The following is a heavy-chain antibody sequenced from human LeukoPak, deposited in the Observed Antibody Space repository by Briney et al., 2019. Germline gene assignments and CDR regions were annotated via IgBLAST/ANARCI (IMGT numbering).Heavy chain of an antibody. D-gene: IGHD3-3*01. CDR3: ARGQRPTGITIFGVVSVGYYMDV. CDR1: GFTFSSYA. J-gene: IGHJ6*03. Sequence: GGSLGLSCAASGFTFSSYAMHWVRQAPGKGLEWVAVISYDGSNKYYADSVKGRFTISRDNSKNTLYLQMNSLRAEDTAVYYCARGQRPTGITIFGVVSVGYYMDVWGKGTTVTVSS. V-gene: IGHV3-30*04. CDR2: ISYDGSNK.